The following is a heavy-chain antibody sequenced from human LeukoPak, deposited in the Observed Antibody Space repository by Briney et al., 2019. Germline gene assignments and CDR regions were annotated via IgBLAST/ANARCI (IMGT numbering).Heavy chain of an antibody. Sequence: PGGSLRLSCAASGFTFSSYSMNWVRQAPGKGLEWVSYISSSSGTIYYADSVKGRFTISRDNAKNSLYLQMNSLRAEDTAVYYCARDPNSQFVVPAATQFDYWGQGTLVTVSS. CDR3: ARDPNSQFVVPAATQFDY. CDR1: GFTFSSYS. V-gene: IGHV3-48*01. D-gene: IGHD2-2*01. J-gene: IGHJ4*02. CDR2: ISSSSGTI.